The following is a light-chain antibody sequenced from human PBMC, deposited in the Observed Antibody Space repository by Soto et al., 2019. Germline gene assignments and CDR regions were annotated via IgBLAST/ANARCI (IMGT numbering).Light chain of an antibody. CDR3: QQYKNWPPLT. V-gene: IGKV3-15*01. Sequence: EIVMTQSPATLSVSPGERATLSCRASQSVSYNLAWYQQKPGQGPRLLIYGAFIRATGIPARFSGSGSGTDFTLTISSLQSEDFGVYYCQQYKNWPPLTFGGGTKVEIK. CDR2: GAF. J-gene: IGKJ4*01. CDR1: QSVSYN.